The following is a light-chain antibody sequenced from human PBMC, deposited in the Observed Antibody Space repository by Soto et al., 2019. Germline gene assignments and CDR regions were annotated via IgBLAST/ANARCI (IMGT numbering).Light chain of an antibody. CDR2: GDS. Sequence: QSVLTQPPSVSGAPGQRVTISCTGSSSNIGAGYNVHWYQQVPGTAPKLLIYGDSNRPSGVPDRFSGSKSATSASLAITGLQAEDAADYYCQSYDSSLSGWLFGGGTKLTVL. V-gene: IGLV1-40*01. CDR3: QSYDSSLSGWL. J-gene: IGLJ3*02. CDR1: SSNIGAGYN.